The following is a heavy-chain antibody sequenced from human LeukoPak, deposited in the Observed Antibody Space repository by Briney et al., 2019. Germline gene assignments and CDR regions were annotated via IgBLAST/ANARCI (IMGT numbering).Heavy chain of an antibody. D-gene: IGHD4-17*01. CDR1: GGSISSGGYY. V-gene: IGHV4-30-2*05. J-gene: IGHJ4*02. CDR2: IYHSGST. CDR3: ARDRPYYGDYVPFDY. Sequence: PSQTLSLTCTVSGGSISSGGYYWSWIRQPPGKGLEWIGYIYHSGSTYYNPSLKSRVTISVDTSKNQFSLKLSSVTAADTAVYYCARDRPYYGDYVPFDYWGQGTLVTVSS.